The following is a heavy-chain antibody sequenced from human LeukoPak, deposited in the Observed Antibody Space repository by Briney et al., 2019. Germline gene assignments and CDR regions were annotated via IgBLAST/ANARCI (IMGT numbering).Heavy chain of an antibody. J-gene: IGHJ4*02. D-gene: IGHD6-19*01. V-gene: IGHV4-59*01. CDR1: GGSISSYY. CDR2: IYYSGST. CDR3: ARQTSSGWNHLFDY. Sequence: PSETLSLTCTVSGGSISSYYWSWIRQPPGKGLEWIGYIYYSGSTNYNPSLKSRVTISVDTSKNQFSLKLSSVTAADTAVYYCARQTSSGWNHLFDYWGQGTLVTVSS.